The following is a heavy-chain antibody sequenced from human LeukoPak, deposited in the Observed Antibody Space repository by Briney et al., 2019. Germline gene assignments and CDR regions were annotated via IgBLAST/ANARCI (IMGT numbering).Heavy chain of an antibody. CDR1: GGSTSSDL. Sequence: PSETQPLMCTVSGGSTSSDLGSWIRQPPEKGLEWIGCISYRGITNYNPSLKSRVTMSVDTSNNHLSLKLKSVTAADTAVYYCAKAAGSSTSCWFHLWGQGKVVTVSS. D-gene: IGHD6-13*01. CDR2: ISYRGIT. J-gene: IGHJ5*02. CDR3: AKAAGSSTSCWFHL. V-gene: IGHV4-59*01.